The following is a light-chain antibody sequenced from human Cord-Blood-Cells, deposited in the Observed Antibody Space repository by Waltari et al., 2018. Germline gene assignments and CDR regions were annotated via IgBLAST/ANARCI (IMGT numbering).Light chain of an antibody. V-gene: IGLV2-14*01. Sequence: QSALTQPASVSGSPGQSITIPCTGTSSDVGGDHYVAWYQQHPGKAPKLMIYDVSNRPSGVSNRFSGSKSGNTASLTISGLQAEDEADYYCSSYTSSSTLVFGTGTKVTVL. CDR3: SSYTSSSTLV. J-gene: IGLJ1*01. CDR1: SSDVGGDHY. CDR2: DVS.